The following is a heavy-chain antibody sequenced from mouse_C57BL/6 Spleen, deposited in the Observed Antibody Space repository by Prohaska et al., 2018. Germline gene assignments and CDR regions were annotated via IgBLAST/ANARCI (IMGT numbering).Heavy chain of an antibody. CDR1: GFSLPSYG. J-gene: IGHJ4*01. D-gene: IGHD3-3*01. CDR2: LWSGGST. Sequence: QVQLKQSGPGLVQPSQSLSITCTVSGFSLPSYGLHWVRQSPGTGLEWLGVLWSGGSTDYNADFIYRLSISKDNSKSKVFFKMNSLQADDTAIYYCARNTPRGYAMDYWGQGTSVTVSS. V-gene: IGHV2-2*01. CDR3: ARNTPRGYAMDY.